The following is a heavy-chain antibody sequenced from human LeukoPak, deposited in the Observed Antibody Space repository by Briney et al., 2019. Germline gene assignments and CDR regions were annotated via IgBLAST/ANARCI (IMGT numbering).Heavy chain of an antibody. D-gene: IGHD6-19*01. Sequence: SVKVSCKASGGTFSSYAISWVRQAPGQGLEWMGGIIPIFGTANYAQKFQGRVTITADKSTSTAYMELSSLRSEDTAVYYCARGEGGSSGWYEGNSGYYFDYWGQGTLVTVSS. CDR1: GGTFSSYA. CDR3: ARGEGGSSGWYEGNSGYYFDY. V-gene: IGHV1-69*06. CDR2: IIPIFGTA. J-gene: IGHJ4*02.